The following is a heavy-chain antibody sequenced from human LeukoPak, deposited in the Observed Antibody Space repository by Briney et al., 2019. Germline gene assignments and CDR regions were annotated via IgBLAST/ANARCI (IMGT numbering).Heavy chain of an antibody. CDR2: IYYSGST. V-gene: IGHV4-39*01. CDR3: ARHFIGYYDSSGYVQH. CDR1: SGSISSSSYY. J-gene: IGHJ1*01. D-gene: IGHD3-22*01. Sequence: SETLSLTCSVSSGSISSSSYYWGWIRQPPGKGLEWIGSIYYSGSTNYNPSLKSRATISIDTSKNQFSLKLASVTAADTAVYYCARHFIGYYDSSGYVQHWGQGTLVTVSS.